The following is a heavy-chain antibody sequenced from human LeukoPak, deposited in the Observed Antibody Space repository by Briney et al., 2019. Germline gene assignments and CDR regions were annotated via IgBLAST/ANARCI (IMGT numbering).Heavy chain of an antibody. CDR3: AREDSSSWSGLGFDP. Sequence: SETLSLTCTVSGGPISSYYWSWIRQPPGKGLEWIGYIYYSGSTNYNPSLKSRVTISVDTSKNQFSLKLSSVTAADTAVYYCAREDSSSWSGLGFDPWGQGTLVTVSS. CDR1: GGPISSYY. D-gene: IGHD6-13*01. CDR2: IYYSGST. J-gene: IGHJ5*02. V-gene: IGHV4-59*01.